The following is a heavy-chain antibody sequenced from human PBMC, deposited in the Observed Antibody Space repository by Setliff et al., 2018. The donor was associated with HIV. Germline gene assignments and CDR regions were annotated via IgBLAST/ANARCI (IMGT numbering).Heavy chain of an antibody. Sequence: GESLKISCQSSGYSFSSNWIAWVRQMPGKGLEWMGVIYPGDSDTRYSPSFQGQVTISADKSIGTAYLQWSSVRSSDTAIYYCARRAKDASARTYNYFDSWGQGTRVTVSS. D-gene: IGHD3-10*01. CDR3: ARRAKDASARTYNYFDS. CDR1: GYSFSSNW. V-gene: IGHV5-51*01. J-gene: IGHJ5*01. CDR2: IYPGDSDT.